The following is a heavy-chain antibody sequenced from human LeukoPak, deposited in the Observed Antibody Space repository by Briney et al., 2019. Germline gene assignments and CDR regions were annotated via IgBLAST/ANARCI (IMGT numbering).Heavy chain of an antibody. D-gene: IGHD3-10*01. J-gene: IGHJ6*02. CDR1: GFTFSSYG. CDR3: AVTMVRGGPTYYYYYYGMDV. V-gene: IGHV3-30*02. CDR2: IRYDGSNK. Sequence: PGGSLRLSCAASGFTFSSYGMHWVRQAPGKGLEWVAFIRYDGSNKYYADSVKGRFTISRDNSKNTLYLQMNSLRAEDTAVYYCAVTMVRGGPTYYYYYYGMDVWGQGTTVTVSS.